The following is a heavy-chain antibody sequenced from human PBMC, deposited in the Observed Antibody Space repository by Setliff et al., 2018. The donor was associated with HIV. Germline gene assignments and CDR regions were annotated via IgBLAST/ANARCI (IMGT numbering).Heavy chain of an antibody. V-gene: IGHV4-59*11. D-gene: IGHD5-12*01. J-gene: IGHJ4*02. Sequence: PSETLSLTCTVSGGSISTHYWSWIRQPPGKGLEWIGTVYYDASTIYTPSLNSRVIISVDTSKSQFSLNLSSVTAADTAVYFCAKSSPSIGYISDHWGQGTLVTVSS. CDR1: GGSISTHY. CDR3: AKSSPSIGYISDH. CDR2: VYYDAST.